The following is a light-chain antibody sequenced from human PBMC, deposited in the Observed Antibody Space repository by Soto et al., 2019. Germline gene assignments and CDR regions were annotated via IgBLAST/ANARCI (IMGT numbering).Light chain of an antibody. CDR1: QSVSSSY. Sequence: EIVLTQSPCTLSLSPGERATLSCRASQSVSSSYLAWYQQKPGQAPRLLIYGASSRATGIPDRFSGSGSGTDFTLTISRLEPEDFAVYYCQQYGSSKGFTFGPGTKVAIK. V-gene: IGKV3-20*01. CDR2: GAS. CDR3: QQYGSSKGFT. J-gene: IGKJ3*01.